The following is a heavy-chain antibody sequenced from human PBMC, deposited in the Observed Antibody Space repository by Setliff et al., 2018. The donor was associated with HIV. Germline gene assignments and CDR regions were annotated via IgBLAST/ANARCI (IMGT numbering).Heavy chain of an antibody. V-gene: IGHV5-51*01. CDR2: IYPGDSDT. CDR3: ARSPQVTIFGIKIKPPGGPDL. J-gene: IGHJ6*02. D-gene: IGHD3-3*01. Sequence: GESLKISCKGSGYSFTNYWIGWVRQMPGKGLEWMGIIYPGDSDTRYSPSFQGQVTISADKSISTAYLQWSSLKASDTAVYYCARSPQVTIFGIKIKPPGGPDLWGQGTTVTVSS. CDR1: GYSFTNYW.